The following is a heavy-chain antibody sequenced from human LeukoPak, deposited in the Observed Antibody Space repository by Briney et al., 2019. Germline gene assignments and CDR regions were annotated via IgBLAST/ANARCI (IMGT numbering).Heavy chain of an antibody. D-gene: IGHD6-19*01. V-gene: IGHV3-43*02. CDR3: ARDKEASGWLN. J-gene: IGHJ4*02. CDR2: ITGDGGGT. CDR1: GFTFDDHA. Sequence: GSLRLSCAASGFTFDDHAMHWVRQAPGKGLEWVSFITGDGGGTYYADSVKGRFTISRDNSKHSLYLLMNSLRTEDTAFYYCARDKEASGWLNWGQGTLVTVSS.